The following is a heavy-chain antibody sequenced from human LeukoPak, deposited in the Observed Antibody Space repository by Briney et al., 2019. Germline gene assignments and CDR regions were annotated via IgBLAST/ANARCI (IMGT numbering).Heavy chain of an antibody. V-gene: IGHV3-23*01. CDR1: GFTFSNYA. CDR2: ISGSGGST. Sequence: PGGSLRLSCAASGFTFSNYAMSWVRQAPGKGLEWVSVISGSGGSTYHADSMKGRFTISRDNSNNTLYLRMNSLRAEDTAIYYCAKVRSAVVAAATNYWGQGTLVTVSS. CDR3: AKVRSAVVAAATNY. J-gene: IGHJ4*02. D-gene: IGHD2-15*01.